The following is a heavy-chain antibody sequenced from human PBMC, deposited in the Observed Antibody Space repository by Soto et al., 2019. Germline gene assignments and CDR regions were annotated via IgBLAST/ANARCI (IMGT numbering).Heavy chain of an antibody. CDR2: MNPNSGET. J-gene: IGHJ5*02. D-gene: IGHD5-12*01. CDR3: ARVAVDARPRWYNWFDP. Sequence: QEQLVQSGAEVKKPGASVKVSCKTSGYTFTDYDINWVRQATGQGLEWIGWMNPNSGETGDAQKFQGRVTMTGSASLSTAYLELSSLRSEDTAVYYCARVAVDARPRWYNWFDPWGQGTLVTDSS. CDR1: GYTFTDYD. V-gene: IGHV1-8*01.